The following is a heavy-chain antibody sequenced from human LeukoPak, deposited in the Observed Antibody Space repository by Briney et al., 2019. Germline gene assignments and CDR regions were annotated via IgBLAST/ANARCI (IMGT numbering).Heavy chain of an antibody. CDR1: GFTFSSYS. J-gene: IGHJ6*02. CDR3: ASHYDFWSGYLSSYYYYGMDV. V-gene: IGHV3-21*01. Sequence: GGSLRLSCAASGFTFSSYSMNWVRQAPGKRLEWVSSISSSSSYIYYADSVKGRFTISRDNAKNSLYLQMNSLRAEDTAVYYCASHYDFWSGYLSSYYYYGMDVWGQGTTVTVSS. CDR2: ISSSSSYI. D-gene: IGHD3-3*01.